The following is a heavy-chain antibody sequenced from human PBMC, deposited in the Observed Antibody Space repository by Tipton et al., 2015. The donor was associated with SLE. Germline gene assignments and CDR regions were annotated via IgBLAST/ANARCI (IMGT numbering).Heavy chain of an antibody. CDR2: IYTSGST. D-gene: IGHD3-10*01. V-gene: IGHV4-61*02. CDR1: GGSISSSSYY. J-gene: IGHJ3*01. CDR3: ARGSGGTSGG. Sequence: TLSLTCTVSGGSISSSSYYWGWIRQPAGKALEWIGRIYTSGSTNYNPSLKSRVTISVDTSKNQFSLNLSSVTAADTAVYYCARGSGGTSGGWGQGTMVTVSS.